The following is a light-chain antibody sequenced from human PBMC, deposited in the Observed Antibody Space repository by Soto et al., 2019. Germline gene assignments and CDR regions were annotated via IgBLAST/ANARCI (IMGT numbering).Light chain of an antibody. CDR3: SSYTSINTVI. Sequence: QSVLTQPASMSGSPGQSITISCTGSNSDVGGYDCVSWYQQHPGKAPKVIIYDVTNRPSGVSSRFSGAKSGNTASLTISGLQADDEADYYCSSYTSINTVIFGGGTKLTVL. V-gene: IGLV2-14*01. CDR1: NSDVGGYDC. CDR2: DVT. J-gene: IGLJ2*01.